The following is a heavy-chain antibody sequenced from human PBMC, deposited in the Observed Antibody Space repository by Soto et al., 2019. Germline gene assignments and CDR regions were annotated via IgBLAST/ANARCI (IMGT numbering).Heavy chain of an antibody. V-gene: IGHV4-34*01. CDR1: GGSFSGYY. CDR3: ARVSQSGHDFWSGYYIMGFDP. Sequence: SETLSLTCAVYGGSFSGYYWSWIRQPPGKGLEWIGEINHSGSTNYNPSLKSRVTISVDTSKNQFSLKLSSVTAADTAVYYCARVSQSGHDFWSGYYIMGFDPWGQGTLVTVSS. D-gene: IGHD3-3*01. CDR2: INHSGST. J-gene: IGHJ5*02.